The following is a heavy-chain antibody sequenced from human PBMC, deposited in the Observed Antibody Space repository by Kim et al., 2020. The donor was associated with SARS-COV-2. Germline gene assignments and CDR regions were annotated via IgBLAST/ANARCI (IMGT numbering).Heavy chain of an antibody. V-gene: IGHV4-30-4*01. D-gene: IGHD2-15*01. CDR1: GGSISSGDYY. J-gene: IGHJ6*02. Sequence: SETLSLTCTVSGGSISSGDYYWSWIRQPPGKGLEWIGYIYYSGSTYYNPSLKSRVTISVDTSKNQFSLKLSSVTAADTAVYYCARVRLDIPLYGMDVWGQGTTVTVSS. CDR3: ARVRLDIPLYGMDV. CDR2: IYYSGST.